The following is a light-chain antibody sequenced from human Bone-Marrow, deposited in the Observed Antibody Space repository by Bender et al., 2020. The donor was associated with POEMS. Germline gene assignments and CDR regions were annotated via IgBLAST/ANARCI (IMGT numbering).Light chain of an antibody. CDR1: SSDVGSYNL. CDR2: EVS. Sequence: QSALTQPASVSGSPGQSITISCTGTSSDVGSYNLVSWYQQHPGKAPKLMIYEVSKRPSGISNRFSGSKSGNTASLTISGLQADDEADYYCCSYAGSRPLVFGTGTEVTVL. V-gene: IGLV2-23*02. J-gene: IGLJ1*01. CDR3: CSYAGSRPLV.